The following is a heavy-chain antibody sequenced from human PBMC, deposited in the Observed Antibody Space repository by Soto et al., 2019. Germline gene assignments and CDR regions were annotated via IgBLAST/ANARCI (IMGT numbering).Heavy chain of an antibody. Sequence: QVTLKESGPVLVKPTETLTLTCTVSGFSLSDTRMGVSWIRQPPGKALEWLAHVFSNGQTYYNTSLKTRLTGSKDTSKSQVVLTMTDVDPVDTATYFCARTKWAAGAGQFDYWGQGTLVTFSS. CDR3: ARTKWAAGAGQFDY. J-gene: IGHJ4*02. CDR1: GFSLSDTRMG. CDR2: VFSNGQT. V-gene: IGHV2-26*01. D-gene: IGHD6-19*01.